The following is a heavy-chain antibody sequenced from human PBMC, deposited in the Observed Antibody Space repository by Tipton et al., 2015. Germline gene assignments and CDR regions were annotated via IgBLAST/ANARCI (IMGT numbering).Heavy chain of an antibody. CDR2: ISHSGNT. D-gene: IGHD3-3*01. CDR3: ARESLNTIFGVVLDYGMDV. CDR1: GDSISSSSYY. V-gene: IGHV4-39*07. J-gene: IGHJ6*02. Sequence: TLSLTCVVSGDSISSSSYYWGWIRQPPGKGLEWIGSISHSGNTYYNPSLKSRVTMSRDTSKNQFSLKLTSVTAADTAVYYCARESLNTIFGVVLDYGMDVWGQGTTVTVSS.